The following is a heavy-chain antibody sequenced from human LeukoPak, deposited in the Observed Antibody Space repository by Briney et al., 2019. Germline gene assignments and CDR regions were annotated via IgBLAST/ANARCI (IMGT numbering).Heavy chain of an antibody. Sequence: GGSLRLSCAASGFTLSSYAMSWVRQAPGKGLEWVSAICGSGGSTYYADSVKGRFTISRDNSKNTLYLQMNSLRAEDTAVYYCAKLTGLLGNFDYWGQGTLVTVSS. CDR2: ICGSGGST. CDR1: GFTLSSYA. D-gene: IGHD7-27*01. CDR3: AKLTGLLGNFDY. J-gene: IGHJ4*02. V-gene: IGHV3-23*01.